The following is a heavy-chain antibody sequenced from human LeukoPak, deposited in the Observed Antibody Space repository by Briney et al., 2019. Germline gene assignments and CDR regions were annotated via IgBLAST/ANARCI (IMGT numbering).Heavy chain of an antibody. CDR2: IYYSGGT. J-gene: IGHJ5*02. CDR3: AGLVHSGFDP. CDR1: GGSISSYD. Sequence: SETLALTCTVSGGSISSYDWSWIRQPPGKGLEWIGYIYYSGGTNYNPSLKSRVTISVDTSKNQFSLKLSSVTAADTAVYYCAGLVHSGFDPWGQGTLVTVSS. V-gene: IGHV4-59*08. D-gene: IGHD1-1*01.